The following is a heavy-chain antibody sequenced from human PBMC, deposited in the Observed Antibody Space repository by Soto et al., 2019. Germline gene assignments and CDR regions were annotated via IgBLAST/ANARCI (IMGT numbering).Heavy chain of an antibody. CDR2: IYYSGST. J-gene: IGHJ6*02. V-gene: IGHV4-39*01. Sequence: SETLSLTCTVSGGSISSSSYYWGWIRQPPGKGLEWIGSIYYSGSTYYNPSLKSRVTISVDTSKNQFSLKLSSVTAADTAVYYCASQQLVHYYYGMDVWGQGTSVTVSS. D-gene: IGHD6-13*01. CDR3: ASQQLVHYYYGMDV. CDR1: GGSISSSSYY.